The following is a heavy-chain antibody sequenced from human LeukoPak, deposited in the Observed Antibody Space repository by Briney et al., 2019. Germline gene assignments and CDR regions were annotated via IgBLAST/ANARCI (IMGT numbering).Heavy chain of an antibody. CDR1: GGSIRYYY. D-gene: IGHD3-3*01. Sequence: LETLSLTCAVSGGSIRYYYWTWIRQPPGKGLEWIGYIYTSGNTDYNPSLKSRVSMPLDTSKSQLSLSLSSVTAADTAVYFCARRGTIFGPESLWGRGTLVTVSS. J-gene: IGHJ2*01. CDR3: ARRGTIFGPESL. V-gene: IGHV4-4*09. CDR2: IYTSGNT.